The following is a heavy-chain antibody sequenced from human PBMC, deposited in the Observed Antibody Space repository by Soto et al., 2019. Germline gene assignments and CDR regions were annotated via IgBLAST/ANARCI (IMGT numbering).Heavy chain of an antibody. D-gene: IGHD3-22*01. J-gene: IGHJ3*02. CDR1: GGSVSSGSYY. Sequence: PSETLSLTCTVSGGSVSSGSYYWSWIRQPPGKGLEWIGYIYYSGSTNYNPSLKSRVTISVDTSKNQFSLKLSSVTAADTAVYYCARDRGGYYYDSSGSDAFDIWGHGILVTVSS. V-gene: IGHV4-61*01. CDR2: IYYSGST. CDR3: ARDRGGYYYDSSGSDAFDI.